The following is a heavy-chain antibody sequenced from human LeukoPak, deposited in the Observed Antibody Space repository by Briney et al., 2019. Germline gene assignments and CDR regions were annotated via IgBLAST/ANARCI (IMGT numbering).Heavy chain of an antibody. CDR2: ISSSGSTI. V-gene: IGHV3-48*04. CDR1: GFTFSSYW. J-gene: IGHJ6*02. D-gene: IGHD6-13*01. CDR3: ARDFGSFNYYYYGMDV. Sequence: GGSLRLSCAASGFTFSSYWMHWVRQAPGKGLEWVSYISSSGSTIYYADSVKGRFTISRDNAKNSLYLQMNSLRAEDTAVYYCARDFGSFNYYYYGMDVWGQGTTVTVSS.